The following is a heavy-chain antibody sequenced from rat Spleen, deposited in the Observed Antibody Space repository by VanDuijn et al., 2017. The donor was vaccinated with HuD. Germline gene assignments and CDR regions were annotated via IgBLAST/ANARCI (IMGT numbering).Heavy chain of an antibody. D-gene: IGHD1-1*01. CDR2: ISYDGGST. V-gene: IGHV5-20*01. CDR1: GFTFSNYA. CDR3: AKDLDYSGDNWFGY. Sequence: EVQLVESGGGLVQPGRSLKLSCAASGFTFSNYAMAWVRQAPKKGLEWVAYISYDGGSTYYRDSVKGRFTISRDNAKSTLYLQMESLRSEDTATYYCAKDLDYSGDNWFGYWGQGTLVTVSS. J-gene: IGHJ3*01.